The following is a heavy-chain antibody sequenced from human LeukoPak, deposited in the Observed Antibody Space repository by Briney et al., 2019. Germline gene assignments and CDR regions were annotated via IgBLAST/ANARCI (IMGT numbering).Heavy chain of an antibody. CDR3: AKAGSIRFDY. CDR2: FSASDGSR. D-gene: IGHD1-26*01. Sequence: GGTLRLSCEASGFSFSSYGMSWVRQAPGEGLEWVSGFSASDGSRYYADSVKGRFTISRDNSKNTLYLQMNSLRAEDTAVYYCAKAGSIRFDYWGQGTLVTVSS. V-gene: IGHV3-23*01. J-gene: IGHJ4*02. CDR1: GFSFSSYG.